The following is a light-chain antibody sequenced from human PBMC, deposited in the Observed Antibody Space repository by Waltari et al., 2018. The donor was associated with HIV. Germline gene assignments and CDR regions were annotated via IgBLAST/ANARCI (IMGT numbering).Light chain of an antibody. CDR1: SDNVGYQG. Sequence: QAGLTQPPSVSKGLKQTATLTCAGNSDNVGYQGVAWLQQHQGHPPKLLAYRNDDRPSGVSERFSTSRSGTPAFRTLTELQPEDETDYFCSAWDSSLGAWVFGGGTRLTVL. CDR3: SAWDSSLGAWV. V-gene: IGLV10-54*01. J-gene: IGLJ3*02. CDR2: RND.